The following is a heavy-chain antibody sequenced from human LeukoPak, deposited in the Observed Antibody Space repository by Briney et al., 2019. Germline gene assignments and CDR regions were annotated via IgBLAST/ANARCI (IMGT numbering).Heavy chain of an antibody. D-gene: IGHD4-17*01. Sequence: KPGGSLRLSCAASGFTFSGYYMSWIRQAPGKGLEWVLYISSSGSTIYYADSVKGRFTISRDNAKNSLYLQMNSLRAEDTAVYYCARHGDGDYDWFDHWGQGTLVTVSS. CDR2: ISSSGSTI. CDR3: ARHGDGDYDWFDH. J-gene: IGHJ5*02. CDR1: GFTFSGYY. V-gene: IGHV3-11*01.